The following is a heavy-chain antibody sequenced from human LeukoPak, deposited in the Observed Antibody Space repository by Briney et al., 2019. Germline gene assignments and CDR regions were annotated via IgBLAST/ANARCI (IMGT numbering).Heavy chain of an antibody. CDR2: IYYSGST. D-gene: IGHD6-19*01. Sequence: SETLSLTCTVSGGSISSSSYYWGWIRQPPGKGLEWIGSIYYSGSTYYNPSLKSRVTISVDTSKNQFSLKLSSVTAADTAVYYCARDSSGWHLSPAWYFDLWGRGTLVTVSS. CDR1: GGSISSSSYY. J-gene: IGHJ2*01. CDR3: ARDSSGWHLSPAWYFDL. V-gene: IGHV4-39*07.